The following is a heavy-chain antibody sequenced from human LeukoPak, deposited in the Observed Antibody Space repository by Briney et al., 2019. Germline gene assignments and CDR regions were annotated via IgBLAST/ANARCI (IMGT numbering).Heavy chain of an antibody. Sequence: GGSLRLSCAASGFIFRDHCMDWVRQAPGKGLEWVGLSRDKSHNYTTAYAASVRGRLTNSRDYSKQALVLQKNSLEVEDTAVYYCARGGSPDPWGAGTLVSVSS. CDR3: ARGGSPDP. J-gene: IGHJ5*02. CDR1: GFIFRDHC. CDR2: SRDKSHNYTT. V-gene: IGHV3-72*01. D-gene: IGHD1-26*01.